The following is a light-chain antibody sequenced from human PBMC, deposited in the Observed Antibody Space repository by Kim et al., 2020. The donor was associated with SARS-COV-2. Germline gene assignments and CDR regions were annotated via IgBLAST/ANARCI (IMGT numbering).Light chain of an antibody. V-gene: IGKV1-16*01. J-gene: IGKJ4*01. CDR2: TAS. CDR1: QGLNKS. Sequence: ASVRDRVTFTCRASQGLNKSLAWFQQKPGKAPKSLIYTASNLQSGVPSRFSGSGSETDFTLTISSLQPEDFATYYCQQYKSYPLTFGGGTKVDIK. CDR3: QQYKSYPLT.